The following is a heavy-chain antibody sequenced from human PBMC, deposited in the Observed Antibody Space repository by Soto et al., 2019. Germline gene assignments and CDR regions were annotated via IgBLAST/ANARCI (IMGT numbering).Heavy chain of an antibody. J-gene: IGHJ6*03. V-gene: IGHV3-15*01. CDR1: GFTFSNAW. CDR2: IKSKTDGGTT. CDR3: TTDLSADYGDYPDYYYYYMDV. D-gene: IGHD4-17*01. Sequence: EVQLVESGGGLVQPGGSLRLSCAASGFTFSNAWMSWVRQAPGKGLEWVGRIKSKTDGGTTDYAAPVKGRFTISRDDSKNTLYLQMNSLKTEDTAVYYCTTDLSADYGDYPDYYYYYMDVWGKGTTVTVSS.